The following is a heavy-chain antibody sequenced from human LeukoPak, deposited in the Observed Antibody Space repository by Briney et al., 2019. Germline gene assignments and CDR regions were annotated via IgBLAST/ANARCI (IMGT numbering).Heavy chain of an antibody. CDR3: ARNATGGDPHFDY. J-gene: IGHJ4*02. D-gene: IGHD2-21*02. V-gene: IGHV1-69*13. CDR2: IIPIFGTA. Sequence: SVKVSCKASGGTFSSYAISWVRQAPGQGLEWMGGIIPIFGTANYAQKFQGRVTITADESTSTAYMELSSLRSEDTAVYYCARNATGGDPHFDYWGQGPLVTVS. CDR1: GGTFSSYA.